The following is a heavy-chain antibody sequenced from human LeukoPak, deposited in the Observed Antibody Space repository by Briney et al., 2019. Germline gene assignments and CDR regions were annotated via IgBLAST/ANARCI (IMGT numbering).Heavy chain of an antibody. D-gene: IGHD6-6*01. V-gene: IGHV4-39*01. CDR3: ARQSSSSIDY. Sequence: NPSETLSLTCTVSGGSISSSSYYWGWIRQPPGKGLEWIGSIYYSGSTYYNPSLKSRVTISVDTSKNQFSLKLSSVIAADTAVYYCARQSSSSIDYWGQGTLVTVSS. J-gene: IGHJ4*02. CDR1: GGSISSSSYY. CDR2: IYYSGST.